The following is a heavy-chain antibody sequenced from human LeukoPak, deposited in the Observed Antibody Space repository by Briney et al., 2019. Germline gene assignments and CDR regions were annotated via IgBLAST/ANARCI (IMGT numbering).Heavy chain of an antibody. V-gene: IGHV4-39*07. CDR1: GDSISSGRYY. CDR3: ARDIAVVAASLYYFDY. Sequence: SETLSLTCTVSGDSISSGRYYWGWIRQPPGTGLEWIGSIYYSGSTYYNPSLKSRVTISVDTSKNHFSLKLSSVTAADTAVYYCARDIAVVAASLYYFDYWGQGTLVTVSS. CDR2: IYYSGST. J-gene: IGHJ4*02. D-gene: IGHD2-15*01.